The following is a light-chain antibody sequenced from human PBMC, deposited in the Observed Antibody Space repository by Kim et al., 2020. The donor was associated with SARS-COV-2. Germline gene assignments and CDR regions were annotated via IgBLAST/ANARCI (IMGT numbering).Light chain of an antibody. J-gene: IGKJ5*01. CDR2: AAS. Sequence: DIQMTQSPSSLSASIGDRVTITCRASQNIRNSLNWYQQKPGRAPKLLIYAASSLHSGVPSRFSGRASGTDFTLSINSLQREDFATYYCQQSDGSSTFGQGTRLEIK. CDR3: QQSDGSST. CDR1: QNIRNS. V-gene: IGKV1-39*01.